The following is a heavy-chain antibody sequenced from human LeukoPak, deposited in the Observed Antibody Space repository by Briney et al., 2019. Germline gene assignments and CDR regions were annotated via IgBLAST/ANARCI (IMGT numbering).Heavy chain of an antibody. CDR3: ARGLPYYDFWSGYYKGDFDY. CDR1: GGSFSGCY. J-gene: IGHJ4*02. CDR2: INHSGST. Sequence: PSETLSLTCAVYGGSFSGCYWSWIRQPPGKGLEWIGEINHSGSTNYNPSLKSRVTISVDTSKNQFSLKLSSVTAADTAVYYCARGLPYYDFWSGYYKGDFDYWGQGTLVTVSS. V-gene: IGHV4-34*01. D-gene: IGHD3-3*01.